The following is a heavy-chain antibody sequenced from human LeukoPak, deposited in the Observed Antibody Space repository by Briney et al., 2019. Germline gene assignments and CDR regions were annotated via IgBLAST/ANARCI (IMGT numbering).Heavy chain of an antibody. V-gene: IGHV4-59*11. J-gene: IGHJ4*02. D-gene: IGHD6-13*01. CDR2: IYYSGST. CDR3: ARGIAAAGPSYFDY. Sequence: SETLSLTCTVSGGSISSHYWSWIRQPPGKGLEWIGYIYYSGSTNYNPSLKSRVTISVDTSKNRFSLKLSSVTAADTAVYYCARGIAAAGPSYFDYWGQGTLVTVSS. CDR1: GGSISSHY.